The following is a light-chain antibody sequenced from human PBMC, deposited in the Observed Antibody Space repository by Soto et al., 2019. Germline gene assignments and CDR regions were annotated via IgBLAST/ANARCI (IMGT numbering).Light chain of an antibody. CDR2: GGS. V-gene: IGLV2-14*01. CDR1: SSDVGGYNF. J-gene: IGLJ2*01. Sequence: QSALTQPASVSGSPGQSINISCTGTSSDVGGYNFVSWYQQHPGRAPKLMIYGGSHRPSGVSNRVSGSKSGNTASLTISGFQGEDEADYYCSSYTSSSTLVVGGGTMLTVL. CDR3: SSYTSSSTLV.